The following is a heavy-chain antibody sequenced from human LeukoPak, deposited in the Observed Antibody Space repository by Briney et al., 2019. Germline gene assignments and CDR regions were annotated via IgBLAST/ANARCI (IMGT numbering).Heavy chain of an antibody. Sequence: GGSLRLSCAASGFTFSSYAMNWVRQAPGKGLEWVSIISGSAGSTYYADSMKGRFTISRDNSKNTLFLQMNSLRAEDTAVYYCAKDRSLDGGNSNGYFDSWGQGTLVTVSS. CDR2: ISGSAGST. CDR1: GFTFSSYA. J-gene: IGHJ4*02. V-gene: IGHV3-23*01. D-gene: IGHD4-23*01. CDR3: AKDRSLDGGNSNGYFDS.